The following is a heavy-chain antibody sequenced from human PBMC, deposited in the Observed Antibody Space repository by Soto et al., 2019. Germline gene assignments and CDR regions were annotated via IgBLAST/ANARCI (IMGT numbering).Heavy chain of an antibody. CDR2: IYSGGNT. CDR1: GFSVNNNY. J-gene: IGHJ4*02. V-gene: IGHV3-53*04. D-gene: IGHD6-19*01. Sequence: EVQLVESGGGLVQPGGSLRLSCAASGFSVNNNYMSWVRQAPGKGLEWVSVIYSGGNTYYADSVKGRFTISRHDSRNTLYLQMNSLKTEDSAVYYCATVTQWLLLGYWGQGTLVTVSS. CDR3: ATVTQWLLLGY.